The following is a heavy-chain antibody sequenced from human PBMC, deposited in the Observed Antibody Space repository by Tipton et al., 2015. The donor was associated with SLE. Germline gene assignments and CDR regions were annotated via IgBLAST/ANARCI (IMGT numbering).Heavy chain of an antibody. CDR3: ASRRNVLTSFDY. Sequence: TLSLTCTVSGGSISGGSYYWSWIRQPAGKGLEWIGRIYTSGSTTYNPSLKSRVTISVDTSKKHLSLILSSVTAADTAVYYCASRRNVLTSFDYWGQGSLVTVSS. CDR2: IYTSGST. D-gene: IGHD1-14*01. J-gene: IGHJ4*02. CDR1: GGSISGGSYY. V-gene: IGHV4-61*02.